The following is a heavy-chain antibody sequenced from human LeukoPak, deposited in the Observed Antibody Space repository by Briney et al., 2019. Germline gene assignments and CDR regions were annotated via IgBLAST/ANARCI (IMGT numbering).Heavy chain of an antibody. V-gene: IGHV4-61*02. D-gene: IGHD2-2*02. J-gene: IGHJ5*02. CDR3: ARGNDYTDFDL. CDR2: VHTIGAT. CDR1: GDSISSGSYY. Sequence: SQTLSLTCTVSGDSISSGSYYWSWIRQPAGKGLEWIGRVHTIGATDYNPSLRSRVAISMGTSKNQFALKLNSVTAADTAVYYCARGNDYTDFDLWGQGTLVTVSS.